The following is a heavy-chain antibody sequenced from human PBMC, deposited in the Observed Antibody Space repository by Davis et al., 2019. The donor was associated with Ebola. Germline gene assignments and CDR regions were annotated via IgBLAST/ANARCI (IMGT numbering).Heavy chain of an antibody. V-gene: IGHV3-64*01. J-gene: IGHJ4*02. CDR1: GFTFSSYA. CDR3: AREGYTGYVRISGSYYADY. D-gene: IGHD5-12*01. Sequence: GGSLRLSCAASGFTFSSYAMHWVRQAPGKGLEYVSAISSNGGSTYYANSVKGRFTISRDNAKNSVYLQLSSLTDEDTADYYCAREGYTGYVRISGSYYADYWGQGTLVTVSS. CDR2: ISSNGGST.